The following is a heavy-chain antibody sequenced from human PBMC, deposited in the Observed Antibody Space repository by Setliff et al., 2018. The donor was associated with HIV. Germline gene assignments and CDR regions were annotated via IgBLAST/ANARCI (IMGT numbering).Heavy chain of an antibody. Sequence: SETLSLTCTVSGGSVTRHYWTWIRQPPGKGLEWIGYIYYKGVTTHNPSLKSRVTISADTSKNQFSLKLSSVTAADTAVYYCARGILVDPTRFDYWGQGTQGTVS. J-gene: IGHJ4*02. CDR3: ARGILVDPTRFDY. D-gene: IGHD1-26*01. V-gene: IGHV4-59*02. CDR2: IYYKGVT. CDR1: GGSVTRHY.